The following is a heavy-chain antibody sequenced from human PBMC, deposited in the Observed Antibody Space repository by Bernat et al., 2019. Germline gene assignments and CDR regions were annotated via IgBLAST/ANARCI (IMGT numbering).Heavy chain of an antibody. J-gene: IGHJ4*02. D-gene: IGHD6-19*01. V-gene: IGHV3-30*01. CDR1: GFTFSSYA. CDR2: ISYDGSNK. Sequence: LVESGGGVVQPGRSLRLSCAASGFTFSSYAMHWVRQAPGKGLEWVAVISYDGSNKYYADSVKGRFTISRDNSKNTLYLQMNSLRAEDTAVYYCARDRRYPGYSSGWYVDYWGQGTLVTVSS. CDR3: ARDRRYPGYSSGWYVDY.